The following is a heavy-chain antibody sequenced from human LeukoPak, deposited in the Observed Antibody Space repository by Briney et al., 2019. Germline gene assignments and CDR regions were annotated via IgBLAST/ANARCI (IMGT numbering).Heavy chain of an antibody. Sequence: GASLRLSCAASGFTFSSYAMSWVRQAPGKGLEWVSAISGSGGSTYYADSVKGRFTISRDNSKNTLYLQMNSLRAEDTAVYYCAGGIVVVTAFRAFDIWGQGTMVTVSS. CDR1: GFTFSSYA. D-gene: IGHD2-21*02. CDR3: AGGIVVVTAFRAFDI. J-gene: IGHJ3*02. V-gene: IGHV3-23*01. CDR2: ISGSGGST.